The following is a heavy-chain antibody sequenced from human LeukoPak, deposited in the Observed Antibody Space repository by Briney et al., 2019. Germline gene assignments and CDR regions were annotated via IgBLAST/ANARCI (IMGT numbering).Heavy chain of an antibody. V-gene: IGHV4-31*03. CDR3: ARDNYDSSGSYYFDY. CDR2: IYYSGST. D-gene: IGHD3-22*01. J-gene: IGHJ4*02. Sequence: PSETLSLTCTVSGGSISSGGYYWSWIRQHPGKGLEWIGYIYYSGSTYYNPSLKSRVTISVDTSKNQFSLKLSSVTAADTAVYYCARDNYDSSGSYYFDYWGQGTLVTVSS. CDR1: GGSISSGGYY.